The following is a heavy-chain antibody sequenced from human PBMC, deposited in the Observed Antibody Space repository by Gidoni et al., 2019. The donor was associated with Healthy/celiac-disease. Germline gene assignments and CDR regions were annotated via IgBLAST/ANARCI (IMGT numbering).Heavy chain of an antibody. CDR1: GGSISSYY. Sequence: QVQLQESGPGLVKPSETLSLTCTVPGGSISSYYWSWIRQPPGKGLEWIGYIYYSGSTNYNPALKSRVAISVDTSKNQFSLKLSSVTAADTAVYYCARGTMSSSSAYYYYMDVWGKGTTVTVSS. J-gene: IGHJ6*03. CDR2: IYYSGST. CDR3: ARGTMSSSSAYYYYMDV. V-gene: IGHV4-59*01. D-gene: IGHD6-6*01.